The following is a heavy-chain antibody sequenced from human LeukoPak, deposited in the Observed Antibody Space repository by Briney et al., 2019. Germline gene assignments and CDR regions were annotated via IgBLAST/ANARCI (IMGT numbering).Heavy chain of an antibody. J-gene: IGHJ4*02. CDR2: ISSFSGTI. Sequence: PGGSLRLSCAASGLTFSSYSMNWVRQAPGKGLEWVAYISSFSGTIYYADSVKGRFTISRDNAKNSLYLQMNSLRDEDTAVYYCVREVRREGDQFDYWGQGTLVTVSS. V-gene: IGHV3-48*02. D-gene: IGHD2-21*01. CDR1: GLTFSSYS. CDR3: VREVRREGDQFDY.